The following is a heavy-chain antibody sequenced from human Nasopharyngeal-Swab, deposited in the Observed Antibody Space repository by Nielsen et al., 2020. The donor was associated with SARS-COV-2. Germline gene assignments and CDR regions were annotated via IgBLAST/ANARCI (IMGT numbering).Heavy chain of an antibody. D-gene: IGHD6-6*01. CDR1: GFTFRSYA. J-gene: IGHJ1*01. CDR3: AKDTYSSTSPEYFHH. CDR2: ISGSGSST. Sequence: GESLKISCAASGFTFRSYAMSWVRQAPGKGLEWVSGISGSGSSTYYADSVKGRFTISRDISANTVYLQLNSLRAEDTAVYYCAKDTYSSTSPEYFHHWGQGTLVTVSS. V-gene: IGHV3-23*01.